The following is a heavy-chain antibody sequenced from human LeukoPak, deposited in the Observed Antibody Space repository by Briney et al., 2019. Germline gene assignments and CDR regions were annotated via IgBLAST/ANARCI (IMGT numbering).Heavy chain of an antibody. CDR1: GFTFSSYS. D-gene: IGHD3-16*01. V-gene: IGHV3-21*01. Sequence: PGGSLRLSCAASGFTFSSYSMNWVRQAPGKGLEWVSSISSSSSYIYYADSVKGRFTISRDNAKNSLYLQMHSLRAEDTAVYYCARGGEPIWDYYGMDVWGQGTTVTVSS. J-gene: IGHJ6*02. CDR2: ISSSSSYI. CDR3: ARGGEPIWDYYGMDV.